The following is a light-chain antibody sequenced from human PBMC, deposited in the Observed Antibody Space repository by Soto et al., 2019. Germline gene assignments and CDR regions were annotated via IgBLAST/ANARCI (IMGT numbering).Light chain of an antibody. V-gene: IGKV3D-7*01. CDR1: QSVSSSY. Sequence: EIVLTQSPGTLSLSPGERATLSCRASQSVSSSYLSWYQQKPGQAPRLLIYGASTRATGIPARFSGSGSGTDFTLTISSLQPEDFAVYYCQQDYNLPPYTFGQGTKVDIK. CDR3: QQDYNLPPYT. CDR2: GAS. J-gene: IGKJ2*01.